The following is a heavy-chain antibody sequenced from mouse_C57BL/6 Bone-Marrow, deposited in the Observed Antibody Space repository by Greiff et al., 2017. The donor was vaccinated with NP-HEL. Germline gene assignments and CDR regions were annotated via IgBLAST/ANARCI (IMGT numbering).Heavy chain of an antibody. CDR1: GFTFSDYG. Sequence: EVLLVESGGGLVKPGGSLKLSCAASGFTFSDYGMHWVRQAPEKGLEWVAYISSGGSTIYYADTVKGRFTISRDNAKNPLFLPMTSLRSEDTALSYCARNDYGPAWFAYWGQGTLVTVSA. J-gene: IGHJ3*01. D-gene: IGHD2-4*01. V-gene: IGHV5-17*01. CDR2: ISSGGSTI. CDR3: ARNDYGPAWFAY.